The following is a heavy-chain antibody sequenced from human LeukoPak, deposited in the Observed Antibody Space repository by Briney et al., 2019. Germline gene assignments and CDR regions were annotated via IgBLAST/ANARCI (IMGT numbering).Heavy chain of an antibody. CDR1: GGSISSGDYY. CDR2: IYYSGST. CDR3: ARARGESDY. D-gene: IGHD3-10*01. Sequence: SETLSLTCTVSGGSISSGDYYWSWIRQPPGKGLEWIGYIYYSGSTYYNPSLKSRVTISVDTPKNQFSLTLSSVTAADTAVYYCARARGESDYWGQGTLVTVSS. V-gene: IGHV4-30-4*01. J-gene: IGHJ4*02.